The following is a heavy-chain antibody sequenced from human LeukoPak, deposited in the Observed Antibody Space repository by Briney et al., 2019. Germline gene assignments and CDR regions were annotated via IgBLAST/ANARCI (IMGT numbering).Heavy chain of an antibody. J-gene: IGHJ4*02. V-gene: IGHV3-21*01. Sequence: GGSLRLSCAASGFTFSSYSMNWVRQAPGKGLEWVSSISSSSSHIYYADSVKGRFTISRDNAKNSLYLQMNSLRAEDTAVYYCARTPTAMVPTDLDYWGQGTLVTVSS. CDR3: ARTPTAMVPTDLDY. CDR1: GFTFSSYS. D-gene: IGHD5-18*01. CDR2: ISSSSSHI.